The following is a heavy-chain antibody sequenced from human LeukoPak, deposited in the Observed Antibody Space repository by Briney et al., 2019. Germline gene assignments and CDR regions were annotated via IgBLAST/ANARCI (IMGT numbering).Heavy chain of an antibody. CDR1: GGTFSSYA. CDR2: IIPIFGTA. V-gene: IGHV1-69*05. CDR3: ARSPLEGGSYWGYPKQYFFDY. D-gene: IGHD1-26*01. Sequence: SVKVSCKASGGTFSSYAFSWVGQAPGQGLEWMGGIIPIFGTANYAQKFQGRVTITTDESTSTAYMELSSLRSEDTAVYYCARSPLEGGSYWGYPKQYFFDYWGQGTLVTVSS. J-gene: IGHJ4*02.